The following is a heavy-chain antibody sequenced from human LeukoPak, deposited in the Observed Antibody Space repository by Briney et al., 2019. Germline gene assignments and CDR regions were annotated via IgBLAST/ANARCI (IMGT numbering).Heavy chain of an antibody. J-gene: IGHJ6*02. D-gene: IGHD3-16*01. CDR1: GGSIRSYY. Sequence: SETLSFTCTVSGGSIRSYYCIWIRQPPGKGLEWIGYIYYSGSTNYHPSFKSRVTISVDTSKNRFSLNLRSVTAADTAVDYCARGLGGYYYYGMDVWGQGTTVTVSS. CDR2: IYYSGST. CDR3: ARGLGGYYYYGMDV. V-gene: IGHV4-59*01.